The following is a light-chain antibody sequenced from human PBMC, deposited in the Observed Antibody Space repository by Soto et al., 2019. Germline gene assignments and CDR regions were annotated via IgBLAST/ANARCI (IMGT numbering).Light chain of an antibody. CDR1: SSEVGGYNY. J-gene: IGLJ1*01. CDR2: DVS. Sequence: QSALTQPASVSGSPGQAITISCTGNSSEVGGYNYVSWYQPHPGKAPKLMIYDVSNRPSGVSNRFSGSKSGNTASLTISGLQAEDEADYYCSSYTSSSTLENVFGTGTKVTV. V-gene: IGLV2-14*01. CDR3: SSYTSSSTLENV.